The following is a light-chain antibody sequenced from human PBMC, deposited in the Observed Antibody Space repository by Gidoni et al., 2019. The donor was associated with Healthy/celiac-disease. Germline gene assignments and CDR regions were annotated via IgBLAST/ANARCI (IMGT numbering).Light chain of an antibody. CDR1: QSISSY. J-gene: IGKJ4*01. Sequence: DIQMTQPPSSPSASVGDRAIITCRASQSISSYLNWYQQKPGKAPKLLIYAASSLQSGVPSRFSGSGSGTDFTLTISSLQPEDFATYYCQQSYSTLRTFGGGTKVEIK. V-gene: IGKV1-39*01. CDR3: QQSYSTLRT. CDR2: AAS.